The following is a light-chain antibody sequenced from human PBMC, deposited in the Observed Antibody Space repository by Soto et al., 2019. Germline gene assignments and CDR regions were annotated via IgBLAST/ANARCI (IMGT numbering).Light chain of an antibody. V-gene: IGLV2-14*01. CDR1: SSDVGGYGY. CDR2: EVI. J-gene: IGLJ3*02. CDR3: NSYTSASTWV. Sequence: QSALTQPASVSGSPGQSITISCTGTSSDVGGYGYVSWYQQHPGKAPKLLIFEVINRPSGVSHRFSGSKSGNTASLTISGLQDEDEADYYCNSYTSASTWVFGGGTKLTVL.